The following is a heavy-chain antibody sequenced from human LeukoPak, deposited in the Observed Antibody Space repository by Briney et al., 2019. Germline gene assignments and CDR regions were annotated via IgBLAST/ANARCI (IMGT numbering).Heavy chain of an antibody. CDR3: AHVKARSGSTFDI. D-gene: IGHD3-10*01. CDR2: ISSSGSTI. V-gene: IGHV3-48*03. J-gene: IGHJ3*02. CDR1: GFTFSSYE. Sequence: GGSLRLSCAASGFTFSSYEMNWVRQAPGKGLKWVSYISSSGSTIYYADSVKGRFTISRDNAKNSLYLQMNSLRAEDTAVYYCAHVKARSGSTFDIWGQGTMVTVSS.